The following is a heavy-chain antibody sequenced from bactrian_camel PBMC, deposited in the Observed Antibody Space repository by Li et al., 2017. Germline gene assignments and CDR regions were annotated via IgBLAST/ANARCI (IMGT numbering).Heavy chain of an antibody. V-gene: IGHV3S1*01. J-gene: IGHJ4*01. Sequence: VQLVESGGDSVQAGGSLELACAHSGFPTRRSCMAWFRQSPGKEREAVAAIYAADGSTYYADSVKGRFTISRDSAKNTVYLQMNNLQPEDTATYYCAEGRGSRGEHCYSLNYWGQGTQVTVS. CDR2: IYAADGST. D-gene: IGHD6*01. CDR1: GFPTRRSC. CDR3: AEGRGSRGEHCYSLNY.